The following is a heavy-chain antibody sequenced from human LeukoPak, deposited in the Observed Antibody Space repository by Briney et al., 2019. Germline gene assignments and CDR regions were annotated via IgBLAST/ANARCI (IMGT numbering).Heavy chain of an antibody. CDR2: ITGSGGGT. D-gene: IGHD4-17*01. Sequence: GGSLRLSCAASGFTFSIYAMTWVRQTPGKGLEWVSTITGSGGGTYYADSVKGWFTISRDNSKDTLYLQLNSLRGEDTAIYYCTNDSSGDYYTSDSWGQGTLVTVSS. CDR1: GFTFSIYA. CDR3: TNDSSGDYYTSDS. J-gene: IGHJ4*02. V-gene: IGHV3-23*01.